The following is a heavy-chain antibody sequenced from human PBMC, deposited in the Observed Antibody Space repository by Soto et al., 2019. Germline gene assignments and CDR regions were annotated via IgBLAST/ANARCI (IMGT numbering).Heavy chain of an antibody. CDR1: GFTFSSYA. CDR2: ISGSGGST. V-gene: IGHV3-23*01. D-gene: IGHD6-13*01. J-gene: IGHJ5*02. Sequence: GGSLRLSCAASGFTFSSYAMSWVRQAPGKGLEWVSAISGSGGSTYYADSVKGRFTISRDNSKNTLYLQMNSLRAEDTAVYYCAKGLAWTYRIAAAGNWFDPWGQGTLVTVSS. CDR3: AKGLAWTYRIAAAGNWFDP.